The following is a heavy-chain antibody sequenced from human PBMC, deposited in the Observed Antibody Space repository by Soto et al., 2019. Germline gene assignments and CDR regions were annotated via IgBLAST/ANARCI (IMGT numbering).Heavy chain of an antibody. CDR1: GFTFNTYA. CDR3: AKVLWFGEFTPFDY. V-gene: IGHV3-23*01. J-gene: IGHJ4*02. D-gene: IGHD3-10*01. CDR2: ISGSGGST. Sequence: GGSLRLSCAASGFTFNTYAMSWVRQAPGKGLEWVSSISGSGGSTYYADSVKGRSTISRDNSKNTLYLQMNSLRAEDTAVYYCAKVLWFGEFTPFDYWGQGTLVTVSS.